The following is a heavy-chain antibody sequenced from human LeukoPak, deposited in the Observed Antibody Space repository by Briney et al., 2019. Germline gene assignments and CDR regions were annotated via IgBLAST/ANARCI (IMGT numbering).Heavy chain of an antibody. CDR2: IYYSGST. D-gene: IGHD3-22*01. CDR1: GGSISSYY. CDR3: ARAAYYYDSPGYSDY. J-gene: IGHJ4*02. Sequence: SETLSLTCTVSGGSISSYYWSWIRQPPGKGLEWIGYIYYSGSTNYNPSLKSRVTISVDTSKNQFSLKLSSVTAADTAVYYCARAAYYYDSPGYSDYWGQGTLVTVSS. V-gene: IGHV4-59*12.